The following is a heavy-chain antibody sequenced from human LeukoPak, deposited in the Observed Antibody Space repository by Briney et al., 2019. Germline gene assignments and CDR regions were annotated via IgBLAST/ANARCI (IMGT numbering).Heavy chain of an antibody. CDR1: GYTLTELS. Sequence: ASVKVSCKVSGYTLTELSMHWVRQAPGKGLEWMGGFDPEDGETIYAQKFQGRVTVTEDTSTDTAYMELSSLRSEDTAVYYCATSAAGTFSHWFDPWGQGTLVTVSS. CDR2: FDPEDGET. CDR3: ATSAAGTFSHWFDP. D-gene: IGHD6-13*01. J-gene: IGHJ5*02. V-gene: IGHV1-24*01.